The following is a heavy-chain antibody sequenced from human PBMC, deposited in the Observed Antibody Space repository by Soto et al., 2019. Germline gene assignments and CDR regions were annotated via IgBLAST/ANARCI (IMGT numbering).Heavy chain of an antibody. J-gene: IGHJ6*02. V-gene: IGHV3-23*04. CDR1: GFTFSDYA. CDR2: TRSNGEYT. D-gene: IGHD2-2*01. Sequence: EVQVVESGGGVGPPGGSLRLSCAGSGFTFSDYAMTWVRQAPRKGLEWVSTTRSNGEYTYYGDSAKGRFTVSRDNSKNTLYLEMSSVRAEDTAVYYCAKDSRMVAVSAARVYGMDVWGQVTTVTVSS. CDR3: AKDSRMVAVSAARVYGMDV.